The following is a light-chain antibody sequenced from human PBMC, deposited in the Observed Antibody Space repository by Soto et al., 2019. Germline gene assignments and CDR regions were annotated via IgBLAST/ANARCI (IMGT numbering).Light chain of an antibody. V-gene: IGKV1-5*03. J-gene: IGKJ2*01. CDR2: KAS. CDR1: QSIGNW. CDR3: QQYSSYSAYT. Sequence: DIQMTQSPSTLSASIGERVTMTCRASQSIGNWLAWHQQRPGKAPKLLIYKASNLETGVPSRFSGSGSGTEFNLTISSLQPDDFATYYCQQYSSYSAYTFGPGTKVEIK.